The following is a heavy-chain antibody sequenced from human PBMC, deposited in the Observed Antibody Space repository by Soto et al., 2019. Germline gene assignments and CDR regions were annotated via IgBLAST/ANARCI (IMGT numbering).Heavy chain of an antibody. CDR2: IYQSGIT. CDR1: GGSITTGHW. CDR3: ARGFSFSDNSDNDRIYFYYGLDV. J-gene: IGHJ6*02. V-gene: IGHV4-4*02. Sequence: SETLSLTCAVSGGSITTGHWWTWVRQSPGKGLEWIGEIYQSGITNYNPSLNSRLSISMDQSKNQFSLKLTSVTAADTALYFCARGFSFSDNSDNDRIYFYYGLDVWGQGTTVTASS. D-gene: IGHD1-20*01.